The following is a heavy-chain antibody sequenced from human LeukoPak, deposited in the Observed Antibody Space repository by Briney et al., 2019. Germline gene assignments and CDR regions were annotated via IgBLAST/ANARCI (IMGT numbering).Heavy chain of an antibody. J-gene: IGHJ4*02. CDR3: ATGRDSYCSGGSCYDY. V-gene: IGHV1-24*01. D-gene: IGHD2-15*01. CDR2: FDPEDGET. Sequence: VASVKVSCKVSGYTLTELSMHWVRQAPGKGLEWMGGFDPEDGETIYAQKFQGRVTMTEDTSTDTAYMELSSLRSEDTAVYYCATGRDSYCSGGSCYDYWGQGTLVTVSS. CDR1: GYTLTELS.